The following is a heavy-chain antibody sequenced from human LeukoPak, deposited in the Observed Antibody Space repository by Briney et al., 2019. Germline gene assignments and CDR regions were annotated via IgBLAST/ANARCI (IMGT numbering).Heavy chain of an antibody. CDR3: AKYVVVVVGIPQRAFGI. CDR1: GFTFSSYA. J-gene: IGHJ3*02. D-gene: IGHD2-15*01. V-gene: IGHV3-23*01. CDR2: IGGDGGGI. Sequence: GGSLRLSCAASGFTFSSYAMTWVRQAPGKGLEWVSVIGGDGGGIQYADSVKGRFTISRDNSKNTLDLQMNSLTDEDTAVYYCAKYVVVVVGIPQRAFGIWGQGTMVTVSP.